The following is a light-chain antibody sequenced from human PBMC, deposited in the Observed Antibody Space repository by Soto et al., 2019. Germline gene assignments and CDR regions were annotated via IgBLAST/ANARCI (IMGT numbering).Light chain of an antibody. CDR1: QSIIKNY. Sequence: ESVLTQSPGSLSLSPGKNTTLSCRASQSIIKNYLAWYQQKPGQAPRLLIYGASIRATGVPDRFSGSGSGTDFTLTITRLEAEDFAVYYCQQYGTSPLMYTFGQGTKLGVK. J-gene: IGKJ2*01. CDR2: GAS. CDR3: QQYGTSPLMYT. V-gene: IGKV3-20*01.